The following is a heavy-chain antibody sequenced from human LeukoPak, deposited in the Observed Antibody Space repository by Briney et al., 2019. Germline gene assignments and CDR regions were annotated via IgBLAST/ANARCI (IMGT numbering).Heavy chain of an antibody. CDR1: GGSISSYY. D-gene: IGHD5-12*01. J-gene: IGHJ4*02. Sequence: SETLSLTCTVSGGSISSYYWSWIRQPPGKGREWIGYIYYSGSTNYIPSLKSRVTISVDTSKNQFSLKLSSVTAADTAVYYCARAGYSGYDLDYWGQGTLVTVSS. V-gene: IGHV4-59*01. CDR2: IYYSGST. CDR3: ARAGYSGYDLDY.